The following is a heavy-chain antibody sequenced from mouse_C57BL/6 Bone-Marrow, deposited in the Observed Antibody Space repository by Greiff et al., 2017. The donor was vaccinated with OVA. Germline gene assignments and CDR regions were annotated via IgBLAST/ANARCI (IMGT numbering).Heavy chain of an antibody. D-gene: IGHD1-1*01. CDR1: GYTFTSYG. CDR2: IYPRSGNT. V-gene: IGHV1-81*01. Sequence: QVQLQQSGAELARPGASVKLSCKASGYTFTSYGISWVKQRTGQGLEWIGEIYPRSGNTYYNEKFKGKATLTADKSSSTAYMELRILTSEDSAVYFCARKDYGSSLQWYFDVWGTGTTVTVSS. CDR3: ARKDYGSSLQWYFDV. J-gene: IGHJ1*03.